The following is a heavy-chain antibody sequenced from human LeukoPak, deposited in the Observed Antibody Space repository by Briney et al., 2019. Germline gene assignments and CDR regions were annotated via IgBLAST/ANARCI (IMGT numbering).Heavy chain of an antibody. CDR2: ISGSGGST. CDR1: GFTFSSYA. CDR3: AKNPDIVVVVAALGMDV. D-gene: IGHD2-15*01. Sequence: PGGSLRLSCAASGFTFSSYAMSWVRQAPGKGLEWVSAISGSGGSTYYADSVKGRFTIPRDNSKNTLYLQMNSLRAEDTAVYYCAKNPDIVVVVAALGMDVWGQGTTVTVSS. V-gene: IGHV3-23*01. J-gene: IGHJ6*02.